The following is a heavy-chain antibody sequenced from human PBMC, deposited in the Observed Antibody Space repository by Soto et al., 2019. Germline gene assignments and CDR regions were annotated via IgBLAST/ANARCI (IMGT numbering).Heavy chain of an antibody. Sequence: ASVKVSCKASGFTFTSSALQWLRQSRGQRLEWIGWIVLSSGNTNYAQKFQERVTITRGMSTSTAYMELSSLRSEDTAVYYCAAAPRYYDIWSDYPAAPDSWGQGTLVTVSS. CDR2: IVLSSGNT. V-gene: IGHV1-58*01. CDR1: GFTFTSSA. D-gene: IGHD3-3*01. J-gene: IGHJ4*02. CDR3: AAAPRYYDIWSDYPAAPDS.